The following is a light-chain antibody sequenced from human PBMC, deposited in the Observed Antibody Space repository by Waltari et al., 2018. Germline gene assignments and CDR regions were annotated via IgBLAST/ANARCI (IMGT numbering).Light chain of an antibody. CDR1: QRIGKY. CDR2: ASS. V-gene: IGKV3-20*01. CDR3: QKNEALPAT. J-gene: IGKJ1*01. Sequence: EIVLTQSAATLSLSPGERGTLYCTASQRIGKYVISYQQKPCQAPTLLIDASSIRATGIPDRFSGSGSGTDFSLTISSLEPEDFAVYYCQKNEALPATFGQGTKVEIK.